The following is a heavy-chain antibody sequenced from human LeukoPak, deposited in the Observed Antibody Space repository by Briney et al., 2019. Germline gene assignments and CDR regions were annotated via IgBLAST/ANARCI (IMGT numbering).Heavy chain of an antibody. J-gene: IGHJ4*02. CDR2: ISWDGSDK. Sequence: GGSLRLSCVASGFDFDTFGMHWVRQAPDTGLEWVAVISWDGSDKYYADSVKGRFTISRDNSKNTLYLQMDSLRSEDTGVYYCVRQAQEDYWGQGTLVTVSS. V-gene: IGHV3-30*03. CDR3: VRQAQEDY. CDR1: GFDFDTFG.